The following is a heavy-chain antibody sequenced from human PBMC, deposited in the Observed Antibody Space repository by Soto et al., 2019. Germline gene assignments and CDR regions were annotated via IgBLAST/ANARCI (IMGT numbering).Heavy chain of an antibody. CDR1: GYTFRNYD. J-gene: IGHJ3*02. CDR2: MNPNSGIT. V-gene: IGHV1-8*01. CDR3: ARGFTNVGWDGFYI. D-gene: IGHD6-19*01. Sequence: QVQLVQSGAEVREPGASVKVSCKASGYTFRNYDINWVRQATGHGLGRMGWMNPNSGITGYIQKFQGRVTMTRSLSIDTAYMELSSLISEDTAVYYCARGFTNVGWDGFYIWGQGTVVTVSS.